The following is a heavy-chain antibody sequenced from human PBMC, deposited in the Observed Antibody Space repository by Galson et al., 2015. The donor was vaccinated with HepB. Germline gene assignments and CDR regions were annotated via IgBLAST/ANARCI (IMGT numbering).Heavy chain of an antibody. J-gene: IGHJ5*02. Sequence: SETLSLTCAVYGGSFGGYYWTWIRQPPGKGLEWIGEINHSGTTNYNPSLKSRVTISVDTSKKQFSLKLSSVTAADTAVYYCARGASTPYCSSTSCYVSFDPWGQGTLVSVSS. D-gene: IGHD2-2*01. CDR1: GGSFGGYY. CDR3: ARGASTPYCSSTSCYVSFDP. CDR2: INHSGTT. V-gene: IGHV4-34*01.